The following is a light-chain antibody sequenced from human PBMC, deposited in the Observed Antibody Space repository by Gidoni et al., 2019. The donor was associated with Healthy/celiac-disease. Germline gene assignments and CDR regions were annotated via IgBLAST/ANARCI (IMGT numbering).Light chain of an antibody. Sequence: HSALPHPPSLSAAPGQSVTLPCTGTSSDVGGYNYVSWYQQHPGKAPKLMIYDVSKRPSGVPDRFSGSKSGNTASLTISGLQAEDEADYYCCSYAGSYTLMFGGGTKLTVL. V-gene: IGLV2-11*01. J-gene: IGLJ3*02. CDR3: CSYAGSYTLM. CDR1: SSDVGGYNY. CDR2: DVS.